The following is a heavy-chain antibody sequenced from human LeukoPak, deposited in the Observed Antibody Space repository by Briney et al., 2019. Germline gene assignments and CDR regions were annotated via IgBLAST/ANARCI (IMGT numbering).Heavy chain of an antibody. CDR2: IIPILGIA. V-gene: IGHV1-69*04. CDR3: ARTTRAAHYYYYMDV. D-gene: IGHD1-14*01. J-gene: IGHJ6*03. CDR1: GGTFSSYA. Sequence: GASAKVSCKASGGTFSSYAISWVRQAPGQGLEWMGRIIPILGIANYAQKFQGRVTITADKSTSTAYMELSSLRSEDTAVYYCARTTRAAHYYYYMDVWGKGTTVTVSS.